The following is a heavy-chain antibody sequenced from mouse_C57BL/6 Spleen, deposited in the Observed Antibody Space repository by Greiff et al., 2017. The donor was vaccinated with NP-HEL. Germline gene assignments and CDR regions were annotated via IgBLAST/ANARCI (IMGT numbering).Heavy chain of an antibody. CDR1: GYTFTSYW. V-gene: IGHV1-69*01. J-gene: IGHJ2*01. CDR2: IDPSDSYT. CDR3: ARVGGYFDY. Sequence: VQLQQPGAELVMPGASVKLSCKASGYTFTSYWMHWVKQRPGQGLEWIGEIDPSDSYTNYNQKFKGQSTLTVDKSSSTAYMQLSSLTSEDSAVYYCARVGGYFDYWGQGTTLTVSS.